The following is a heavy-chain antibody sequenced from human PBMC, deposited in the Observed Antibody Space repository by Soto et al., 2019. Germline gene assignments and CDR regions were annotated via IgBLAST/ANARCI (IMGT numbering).Heavy chain of an antibody. V-gene: IGHV3-33*01. Sequence: GGSLRLSCAASGFTFSSYGMHWVRQAPGKGLEWVAVIWYDGSNKYYADSVKGRFTISRDNSKNTLYLQMNSLRAEDTAVYYCARDVLLWFGELNGMDVWGQGTTVTVSS. J-gene: IGHJ6*02. CDR2: IWYDGSNK. CDR3: ARDVLLWFGELNGMDV. D-gene: IGHD3-10*01. CDR1: GFTFSSYG.